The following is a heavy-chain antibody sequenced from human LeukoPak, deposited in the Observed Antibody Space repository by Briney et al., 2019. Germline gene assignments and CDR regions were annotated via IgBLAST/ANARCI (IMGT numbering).Heavy chain of an antibody. V-gene: IGHV3-23*01. Sequence: GGSLRLSCAASGFTLSSYAMSWVRQAPGKGLEWVSSISASGGSTNYADSVKGRFTISRDNSKNTVYLQMNSLIAEDTAVYYCAKVMKGSERLTIVRGVIIKTAGLYYMDVWGKGPTVTVS. CDR2: ISASGGST. J-gene: IGHJ6*03. CDR3: AKVMKGSERLTIVRGVIIKTAGLYYMDV. CDR1: GFTLSSYA. D-gene: IGHD3-10*01.